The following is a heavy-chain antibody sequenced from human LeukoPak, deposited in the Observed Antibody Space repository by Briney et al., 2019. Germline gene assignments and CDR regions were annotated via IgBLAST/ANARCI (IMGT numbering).Heavy chain of an antibody. Sequence: SETLSLTCTVSGGSIGSYYWSWIRQPPGKGLEWIGYIYYTGSTNYNPSLKSRVTISVDTSNNQFSLKLSSVTAADTAVYYCARDDYGGNLDYWGQGTLVTVSS. CDR1: GGSIGSYY. D-gene: IGHD4-23*01. V-gene: IGHV4-59*12. CDR2: IYYTGST. J-gene: IGHJ4*02. CDR3: ARDDYGGNLDY.